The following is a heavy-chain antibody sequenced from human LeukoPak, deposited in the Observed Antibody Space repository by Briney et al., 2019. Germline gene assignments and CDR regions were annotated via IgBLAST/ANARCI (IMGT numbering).Heavy chain of an antibody. D-gene: IGHD5-12*01. V-gene: IGHV4-4*02. Sequence: SETLSLICAVSGRSISSSNWRSWVRPPPGKGLEWIGEIYHSGSPHYNPPLKSRVTMSVDKSKNQFSLKLGSVTAADTAVYYGARAVSYSGYGAGYLDYWGQGTLVTVSS. CDR2: IYHSGSP. CDR3: ARAVSYSGYGAGYLDY. J-gene: IGHJ4*02. CDR1: GRSISSSNW.